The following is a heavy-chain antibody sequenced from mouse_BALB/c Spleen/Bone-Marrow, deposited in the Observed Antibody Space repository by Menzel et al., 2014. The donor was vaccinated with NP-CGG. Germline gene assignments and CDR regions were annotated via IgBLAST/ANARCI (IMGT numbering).Heavy chain of an antibody. Sequence: EVQLQEPGGGLVQPGGSLKLSCAASGFDFSRYWMSWVRQAPGKGLQWIGEINPDSNTINYTPSLKDKFIISRDNAKNTLYLQMSKVRSEDTALYYCARLGYYGGFAYWGQGTLVTVSA. J-gene: IGHJ3*01. D-gene: IGHD2-3*01. CDR2: INPDSNTI. V-gene: IGHV4-1*02. CDR1: GFDFSRYW. CDR3: ARLGYYGGFAY.